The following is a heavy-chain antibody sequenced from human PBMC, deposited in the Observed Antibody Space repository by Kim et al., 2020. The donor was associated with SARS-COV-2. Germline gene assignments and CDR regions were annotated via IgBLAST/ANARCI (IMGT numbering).Heavy chain of an antibody. Sequence: GGSLRLSCAASGFTFSTYAMHWVRQAPGKGLEWVAVISYDGNNKYYADSVKGRFTISRDNSKNTLYLQMDSLRAEDTAVYYCARVPGQWLLIDYWGQGT. D-gene: IGHD6-19*01. CDR2: ISYDGNNK. V-gene: IGHV3-30*04. CDR3: ARVPGQWLLIDY. J-gene: IGHJ4*03. CDR1: GFTFSTYA.